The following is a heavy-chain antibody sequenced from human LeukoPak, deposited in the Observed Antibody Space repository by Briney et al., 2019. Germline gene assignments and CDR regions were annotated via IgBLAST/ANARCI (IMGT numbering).Heavy chain of an antibody. D-gene: IGHD6-6*01. V-gene: IGHV3-21*01. J-gene: IGHJ5*02. Sequence: PGGSLRLSCAASGFTFSSYSMNWVRQAPGKGLEWVSFISSSSTYIYYTDSVKGRFTVSRDNAKNSLYLQMNSLRAEDTAVYYCARDVVARPRWFEHWGQGTLVTVSS. CDR1: GFTFSSYS. CDR3: ARDVVARPRWFEH. CDR2: ISSSSTYI.